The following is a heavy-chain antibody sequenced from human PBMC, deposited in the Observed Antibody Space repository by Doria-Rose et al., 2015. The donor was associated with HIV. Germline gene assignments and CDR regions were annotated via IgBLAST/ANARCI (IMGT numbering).Heavy chain of an antibody. CDR1: GVSLSSPGMG. Sequence: SGPVLVKPTETLTLTCTVSGVSLSSPGMGVSLIRQPPGKALEWPANIFSDDERSYKTSLKSRLTIARGTSKSQVVLTMTDMDPVDTATYYCARIKSSRWYHKYYFDFWGQGTLVIVSA. CDR3: ARIKSSRWYHKYYFDF. D-gene: IGHD6-13*01. V-gene: IGHV2-26*01. CDR2: IFSDDER. J-gene: IGHJ4*02.